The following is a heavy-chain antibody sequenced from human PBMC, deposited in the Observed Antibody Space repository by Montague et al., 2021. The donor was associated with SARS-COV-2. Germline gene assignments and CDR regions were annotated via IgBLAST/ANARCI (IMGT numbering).Heavy chain of an antibody. CDR2: IYDSGITHYASGIT. Sequence: SETLSLTCTVSGGSISSGGYYWSWIRQPPGKGLEWIGYIYDSGITHYASGITNYNPFLMSRVYISVDLSVNQFSLSLSSVTAADTAAYYCAGRVGDKQTMDYWGQGTLVTVSS. CDR1: GGSISSGGYY. CDR3: AGRVGDKQTMDY. J-gene: IGHJ4*02. V-gene: IGHV4-61*08. D-gene: IGHD5-24*01.